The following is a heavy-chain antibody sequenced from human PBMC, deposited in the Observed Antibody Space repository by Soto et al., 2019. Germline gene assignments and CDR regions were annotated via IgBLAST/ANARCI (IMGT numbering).Heavy chain of an antibody. J-gene: IGHJ4*02. Sequence: GGSLRLSCAASGFTFSSYSMNWVRQAPGKGLEWVSSISSSSSYIYYADSVKGRFTIPRDNAKNSRYLQMNSLRAEDTAVYYCARVGIGYCSGGSCNQFDYWGQGTLVTVSS. D-gene: IGHD2-15*01. CDR2: ISSSSSYI. V-gene: IGHV3-21*01. CDR1: GFTFSSYS. CDR3: ARVGIGYCSGGSCNQFDY.